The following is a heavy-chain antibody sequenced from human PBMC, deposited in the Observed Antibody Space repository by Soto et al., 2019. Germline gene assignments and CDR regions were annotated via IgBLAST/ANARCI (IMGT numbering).Heavy chain of an antibody. CDR1: GGSVSSDSYY. CDR2: SFNSGST. Sequence: QVQLQESGPGLVKPSETLSLTCTVSGGSVSSDSYYWSWIRQPPGKGLEWIGYSFNSGSTNYNPPRNIRVTRTQDTSKNQSSLKLTSVTAADTAVYYCARHMNIAALHYGMEVWGQGTTVTVSS. CDR3: ARHMNIAALHYGMEV. V-gene: IGHV4-61*01. D-gene: IGHD6-13*01. J-gene: IGHJ6*02.